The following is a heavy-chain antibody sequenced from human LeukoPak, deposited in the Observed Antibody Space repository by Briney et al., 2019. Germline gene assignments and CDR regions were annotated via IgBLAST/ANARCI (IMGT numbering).Heavy chain of an antibody. V-gene: IGHV3-23*01. CDR2: ISGSGAST. D-gene: IGHD6-13*01. J-gene: IGHJ4*02. CDR1: GFTFSSYA. Sequence: PGGSLRLSCAASGFTFSSYAMSWVRQAPGKGLEWVSAISGSGASTYYADSVKGRFTISRDNSKNTLFLQMNRLRDEDTAVYYCAKDPVYSSSWPTFDYWGQGTLVTVSS. CDR3: AKDPVYSSSWPTFDY.